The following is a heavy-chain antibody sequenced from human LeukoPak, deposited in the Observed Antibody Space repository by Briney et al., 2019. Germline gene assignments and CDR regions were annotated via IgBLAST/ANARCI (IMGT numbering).Heavy chain of an antibody. CDR1: GYTLTSYT. Sequence: SVKVSCKASGYTLTSYTISWVRQAPGQGLEWMGRIIPILGIANYAQKFQGRVTITADKSTSTAYMELSSLRSEDTAVYYCARYGQLLYSNYITWGQGTLVTVSS. CDR2: IIPILGIA. J-gene: IGHJ4*02. CDR3: ARYGQLLYSNYIT. V-gene: IGHV1-69*02. D-gene: IGHD4-11*01.